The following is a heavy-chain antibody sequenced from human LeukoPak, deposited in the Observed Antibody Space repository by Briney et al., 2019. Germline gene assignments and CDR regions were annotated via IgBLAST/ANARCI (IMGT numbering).Heavy chain of an antibody. CDR2: ISLIFGTA. D-gene: IGHD4-17*01. Sequence: ASVKVSCKASGGTFSSYAISWVRQAPGQGLEWMGGISLIFGTANYAQKFQGRVTITADESTSTAYMELSSLRSEDTAVYYCARDLGVDFSDYGDYRHPLHFDYWGQGTLVTVSS. J-gene: IGHJ4*02. CDR3: ARDLGVDFSDYGDYRHPLHFDY. V-gene: IGHV1-69*13. CDR1: GGTFSSYA.